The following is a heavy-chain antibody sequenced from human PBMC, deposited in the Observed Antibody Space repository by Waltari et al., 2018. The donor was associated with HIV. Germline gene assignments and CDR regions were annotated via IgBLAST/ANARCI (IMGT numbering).Heavy chain of an antibody. J-gene: IGHJ5*02. CDR1: GYTFTGYD. CDR3: ARGPYYYGSGSYWFDP. CDR2: MNPNSGNT. V-gene: IGHV1-8*01. D-gene: IGHD3-10*01. Sequence: QVQLVQSGAEVKKPGASVKVSCKASGYTFTGYDINWVRQATGQGLEWMGWMNPNSGNTGYAQKFQGRVTMTRNTSISTAYMELSSLRSEDTAVYYCARGPYYYGSGSYWFDPWGQGTLVTVSS.